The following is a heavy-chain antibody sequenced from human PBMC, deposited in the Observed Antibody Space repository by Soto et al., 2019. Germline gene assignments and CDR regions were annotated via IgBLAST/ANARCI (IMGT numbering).Heavy chain of an antibody. D-gene: IGHD4-17*01. J-gene: IGHJ4*02. CDR2: IYHSGST. CDR3: ARATVTRVDY. CDR1: GGSISSGGSS. Sequence: QLQLQESGSGLVKPSQTLSLTCAVSGGSISSGGSSWSWFRQPPGKGLEWIGYIYHSGSTYSNPALKSRVTISVDRSKNQFSLKLSSVTAADTAVYYCARATVTRVDYWGQGTLVTVSS. V-gene: IGHV4-30-2*01.